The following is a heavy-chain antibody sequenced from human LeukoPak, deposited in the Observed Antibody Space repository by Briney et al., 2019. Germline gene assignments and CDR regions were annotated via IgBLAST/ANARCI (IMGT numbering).Heavy chain of an antibody. D-gene: IGHD1-1*01. CDR2: IFPRDSNT. CDR3: ARGSANWNYGMDV. CDR1: GYSFTDYW. J-gene: IGHJ6*02. Sequence: GESLKISCKGSGYSFTDYWIAWVRQMPGKGLEWMGIIFPRDSNTRYSPSFQGQVTISADKSITTAYLQWSSLKASDTATFYCARGSANWNYGMDVWGQGTTVTVS. V-gene: IGHV5-51*01.